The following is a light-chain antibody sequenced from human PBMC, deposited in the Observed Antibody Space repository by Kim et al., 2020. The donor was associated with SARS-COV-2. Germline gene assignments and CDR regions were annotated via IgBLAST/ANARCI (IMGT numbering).Light chain of an antibody. V-gene: IGKV1-5*01. CDR3: QQYLIFST. Sequence: DIQMTQSPSTLSASVGDRVTITCRASQGIMSSLAWYQQKPGRAPKLLMYDASTLESGVPSRFSGSGSGTEFTLTITSLQPDDFATYCSQQYLIFSTFGQGTKLAI. CDR1: QGIMSS. J-gene: IGKJ2*01. CDR2: DAS.